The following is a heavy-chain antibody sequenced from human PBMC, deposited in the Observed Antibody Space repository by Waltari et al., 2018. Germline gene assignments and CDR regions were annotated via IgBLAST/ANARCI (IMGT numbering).Heavy chain of an antibody. CDR1: GYTFTGYY. V-gene: IGHV1-2*02. CDR3: ARDAWKGTLDAFDI. Sequence: QVQLVQSGAEVKKPGASVKVSCKASGYTFTGYYMHWVRQAPGQGLEWRGWINPNSGGTNYAQKLQGRVTITRDTSIITAYIELSRLRSDDTAVYYCARDAWKGTLDAFDIWGQGTMVTVSS. D-gene: IGHD1-1*01. CDR2: INPNSGGT. J-gene: IGHJ3*02.